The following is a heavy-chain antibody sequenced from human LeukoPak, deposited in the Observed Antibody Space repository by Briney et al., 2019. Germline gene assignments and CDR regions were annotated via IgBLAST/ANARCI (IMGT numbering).Heavy chain of an antibody. J-gene: IGHJ4*02. D-gene: IGHD1-26*01. Sequence: PGGSLRLSCAASGFTFDDYGMHWVRQAPGKGLEWVSGITWNSGSIAYADSVKGRFTISRDNAKNSLYLQMNSLRAEDTALYYCAKGRGAPYFDYWGQGILVTVSS. CDR3: AKGRGAPYFDY. V-gene: IGHV3-9*01. CDR1: GFTFDDYG. CDR2: ITWNSGSI.